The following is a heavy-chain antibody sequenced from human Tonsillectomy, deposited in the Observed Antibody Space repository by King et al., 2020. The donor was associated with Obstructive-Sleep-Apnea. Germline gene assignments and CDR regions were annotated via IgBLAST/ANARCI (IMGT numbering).Heavy chain of an antibody. J-gene: IGHJ6*02. CDR1: GFTFSSYW. D-gene: IGHD3-16*02. Sequence: DVQLVESGGGLVQPGGSLRLSCAASGFTFSSYWMFWVRQPPGKGLVWVSRINSDGSSTSHADSVKGRFTISRDNAKNTLYLQMNSLRAEDTAVYYCAKTPYRYYGLDVWGQGTTVTVSS. V-gene: IGHV3-74*01. CDR2: INSDGSST. CDR3: AKTPYRYYGLDV.